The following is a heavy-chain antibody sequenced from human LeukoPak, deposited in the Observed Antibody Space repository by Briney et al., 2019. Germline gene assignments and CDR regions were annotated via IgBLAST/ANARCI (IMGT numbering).Heavy chain of an antibody. J-gene: IGHJ4*02. V-gene: IGHV3-30-3*01. D-gene: IGHD3-10*01. CDR2: ISYDGSNK. Sequence: GRSLRLSCAASGFTFSSYAMHWVRQAPGKGLEWVAVISYDGSNKYYADSVKGRFTISRDNSKNTLYLQMNSLRAEDTAVYYCARDPQFSYLFDYWGQGTLVTVSS. CDR3: ARDPQFSYLFDY. CDR1: GFTFSSYA.